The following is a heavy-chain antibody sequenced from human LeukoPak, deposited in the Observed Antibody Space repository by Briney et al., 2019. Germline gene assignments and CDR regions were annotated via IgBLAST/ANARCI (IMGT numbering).Heavy chain of an antibody. CDR1: GGTFSSYT. D-gene: IGHD1-26*01. Sequence: ASVKVSCKASGGTFSSYTISWVRQAPGQGLEWMGRIIPILGIANYAQKFQGRVTITADKSTSTAYTELSSLRSEDTAVYYCARSSGSYYGFDYWGQGTLVTVSS. CDR2: IIPILGIA. V-gene: IGHV1-69*02. CDR3: ARSSGSYYGFDY. J-gene: IGHJ4*02.